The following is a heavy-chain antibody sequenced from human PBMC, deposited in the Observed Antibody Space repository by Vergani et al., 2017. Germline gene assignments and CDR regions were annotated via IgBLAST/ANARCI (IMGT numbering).Heavy chain of an antibody. J-gene: IGHJ5*02. V-gene: IGHV5-51*01. CDR2: IYPADSDT. CDR3: ARHTTYTDS. CDR1: EYSFGNDW. D-gene: IGHD1-1*01. Sequence: EVELVQSGPEMRKPGESLKISCKGSEYSFGNDWIGWVRQMPGKGLGWMGIIYPADSDTRYSPSFQGQVTISADKSISTAFLQCDSLKASDTALYYCARHTTYTDSWGQGTLVTVSS.